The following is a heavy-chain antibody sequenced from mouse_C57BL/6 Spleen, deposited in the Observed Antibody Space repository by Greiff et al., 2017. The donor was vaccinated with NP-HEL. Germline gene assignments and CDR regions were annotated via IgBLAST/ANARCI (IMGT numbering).Heavy chain of an antibody. V-gene: IGHV5-12*01. CDR2: ISNGGGST. CDR1: GFTFSDYY. J-gene: IGHJ2*01. CDR3: ARHAVTTTVPFGY. Sequence: EVKLMESGGGLVQPGGSLKLSCAASGFTFSDYYMYWVRQTPEKRLEWVAYISNGGGSTYYPDTVKGRFTISRDNAKNTLYLQMSRLKSEDTAMYYCARHAVTTTVPFGYWGQGTTLTVSS. D-gene: IGHD1-1*01.